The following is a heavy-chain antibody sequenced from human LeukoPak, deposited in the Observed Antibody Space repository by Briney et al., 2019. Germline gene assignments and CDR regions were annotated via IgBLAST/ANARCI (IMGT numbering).Heavy chain of an antibody. Sequence: GGSLRLSCAASGFTFSSYAMHWVRQAPGKGLEWMAVISYDGSNKYYADSVKGRFTISRDNSKNTLYLQMNSLRAEDTAVYYCAREAYGSGSYADYWGQGTLVTVSS. J-gene: IGHJ4*02. CDR2: ISYDGSNK. CDR1: GFTFSSYA. V-gene: IGHV3-30*04. D-gene: IGHD3-10*01. CDR3: AREAYGSGSYADY.